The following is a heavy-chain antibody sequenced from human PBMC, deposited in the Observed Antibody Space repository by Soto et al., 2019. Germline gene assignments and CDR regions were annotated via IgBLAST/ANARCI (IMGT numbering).Heavy chain of an antibody. CDR1: GGSISSSSYY. D-gene: IGHD4-17*01. CDR2: IYYSGST. CDR3: ARSMTTVVTLDY. Sequence: QLQLQESGPGLVKPSETLSLTCTVSGGSISSSSYYWGWIRQPPGKGLEWIGSIYYSGSTYYNPSLNSRVTIPVETSKNQFSLKLSSVTAADTAVYYCARSMTTVVTLDYWGQGTLVTVSS. V-gene: IGHV4-39*01. J-gene: IGHJ4*02.